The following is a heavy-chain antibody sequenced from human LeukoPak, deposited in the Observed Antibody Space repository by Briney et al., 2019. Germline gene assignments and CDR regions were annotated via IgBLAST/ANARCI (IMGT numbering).Heavy chain of an antibody. CDR1: DYTFSNYG. CDR3: AGEGSDYYGSGSYYNHFDY. CDR2: INPYNGNT. J-gene: IGHJ4*02. V-gene: IGHV1-18*01. D-gene: IGHD3-10*01. Sequence: ALVKVSCKASDYTFSNYGISWVRQAPGQGLEWMGWINPYNGNTRYAENLQGRVTMTTDTSTSTAYMELRSLRSDDTAVYYCAGEGSDYYGSGSYYNHFDYWGQGTLVTVSS.